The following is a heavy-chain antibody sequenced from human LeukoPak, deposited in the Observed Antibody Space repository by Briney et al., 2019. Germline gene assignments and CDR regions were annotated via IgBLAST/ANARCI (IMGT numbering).Heavy chain of an antibody. CDR2: INHSGST. Sequence: PSETLSLSCAVSGGSFSGYYWSWIRQPPGKGLEWIGGINHSGSTNYNPSLKSRLTISAKTSKNQFYLNLRSVTAADTAVYDCARGNRRSWGRADAIDPWGQGTLVTVSS. J-gene: IGHJ5*02. CDR1: GGSFSGYY. D-gene: IGHD3-16*01. CDR3: ARGNRRSWGRADAIDP. V-gene: IGHV4-34*01.